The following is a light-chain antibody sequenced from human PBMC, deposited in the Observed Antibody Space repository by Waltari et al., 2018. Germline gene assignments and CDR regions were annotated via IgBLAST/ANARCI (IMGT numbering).Light chain of an antibody. CDR1: QTISNW. CDR3: QQYNSYVLT. CDR2: KAS. V-gene: IGKV1-5*03. J-gene: IGKJ4*01. Sequence: DIQMTQSPSTLSASVGDRVTITCRASQTISNWLACFQQKPGKAPKLLIYKASSLESGVPSRFSGSGSGTEFTLTISSLQPDDFATYYCQQYNSYVLTFGGGTKVEIK.